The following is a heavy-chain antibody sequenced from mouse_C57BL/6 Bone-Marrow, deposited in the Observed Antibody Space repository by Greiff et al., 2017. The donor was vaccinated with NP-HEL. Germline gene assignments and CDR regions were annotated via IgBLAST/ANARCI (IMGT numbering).Heavy chain of an antibody. CDR1: GFTFSSSG. D-gene: IGHD5-1*01. Sequence: DVQLVESGGDLVKPGGSLKLSCAASGFTFSSSGMSWVRQTPDKRLEWVATISSGGSYTYYPDSVKGRFTISRDNAKNTLYLQMSSVKSEDTAMYYGARRGTSRFAYWGQGTLVTVSA. CDR3: ARRGTSRFAY. J-gene: IGHJ3*01. CDR2: ISSGGSYT. V-gene: IGHV5-6*01.